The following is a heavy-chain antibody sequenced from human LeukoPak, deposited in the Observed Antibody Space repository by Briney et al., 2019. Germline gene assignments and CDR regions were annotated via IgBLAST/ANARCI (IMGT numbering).Heavy chain of an antibody. CDR3: ARDRNDFWSGPSRNWFDP. D-gene: IGHD3-3*01. V-gene: IGHV4-4*07. Sequence: SETLSLTCTVSGGSISNYYWSWIRQPAGKGLEWIGRIYTSGNTNYNPSLKSRVTMSVDTSKNQFSLKLSSVTAADTAVYYCARDRNDFWSGPSRNWFDPWGQGTLVTVSS. CDR1: GGSISNYY. J-gene: IGHJ5*02. CDR2: IYTSGNT.